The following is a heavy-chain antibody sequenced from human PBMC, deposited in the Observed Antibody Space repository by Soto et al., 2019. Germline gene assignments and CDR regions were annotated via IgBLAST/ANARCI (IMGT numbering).Heavy chain of an antibody. J-gene: IGHJ4*02. CDR2: INHSGST. CDR1: GGSFSGYF. Sequence: SETLSLTCAVFGGSFSGYFWSWVRHPPGKGLEWIGEINHSGSTNYNPSLKSRVTISVDTSKNQFSLKLSSVTAADTAVYSCARAYSYGSGRLDYWGQGNLVTVSS. V-gene: IGHV4-34*01. D-gene: IGHD3-10*01. CDR3: ARAYSYGSGRLDY.